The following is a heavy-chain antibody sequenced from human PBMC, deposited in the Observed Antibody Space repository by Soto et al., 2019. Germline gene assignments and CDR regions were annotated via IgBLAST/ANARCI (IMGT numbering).Heavy chain of an antibody. CDR3: ARVPPASVGATSPDS. J-gene: IGHJ4*02. CDR2: IKHDGGEK. D-gene: IGHD1-26*01. CDR1: GFTFSAYW. V-gene: IGHV3-7*05. Sequence: EVQLVESGGGLVQPGGSLRLSCSASGFTFSAYWMSWVRQAPGKGPEWVANIKHDGGEKYYVDSVRGRFTISRDNVKNSLSLQMNSLTGEDTAVYFCARVPPASVGATSPDSWGQGTLVTVSS.